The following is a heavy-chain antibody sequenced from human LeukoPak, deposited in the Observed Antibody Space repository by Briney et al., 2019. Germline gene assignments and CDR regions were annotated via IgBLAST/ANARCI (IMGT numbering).Heavy chain of an antibody. CDR3: ARDRITIFGVVIIPLDY. CDR1: GGTFSSYA. V-gene: IGHV1-69*04. Sequence: ASVKVSCKASGGTFSSYAISWVRQAPGRGLEWMGRIIPILGIANYAQKFQGRVTITADKSTSTAYMELSSLRSEDTAVYYCARDRITIFGVVIIPLDYWGQGTLVTVSS. D-gene: IGHD3-3*01. CDR2: IIPILGIA. J-gene: IGHJ4*02.